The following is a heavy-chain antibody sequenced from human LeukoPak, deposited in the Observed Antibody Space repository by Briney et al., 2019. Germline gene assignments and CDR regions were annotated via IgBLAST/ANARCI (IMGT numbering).Heavy chain of an antibody. CDR1: GYTFTAYY. CDR2: INPNSGGT. CDR3: ARSSAYYDSSGGGGWYFDL. J-gene: IGHJ2*01. D-gene: IGHD3-22*01. V-gene: IGHV1-2*02. Sequence: GASVKVSCKASGYTFTAYYMHWVRQAPGQGLEWMGWINPNSGGTNYAQKFQGRVTMTRDTSISTAYMELSRLRSDDTAVYYCARSSAYYDSSGGGGWYFDLWGRGTLVTVSS.